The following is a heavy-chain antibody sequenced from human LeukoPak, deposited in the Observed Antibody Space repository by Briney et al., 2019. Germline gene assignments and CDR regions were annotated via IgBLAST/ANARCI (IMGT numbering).Heavy chain of an antibody. CDR2: INHSGST. CDR1: CGSFSGYY. D-gene: IGHD3-10*01. J-gene: IGHJ4*02. Sequence: SETLSLTCAVYCGSFSGYYWSWIRQPPGKGLEWIGEINHSGSTNYNPSLKSRVTISVDTYKNQFSLKLSSVTAADTAVYYCAKMVRGVIRYWGQGTLVTVSS. V-gene: IGHV4-34*01. CDR3: AKMVRGVIRY.